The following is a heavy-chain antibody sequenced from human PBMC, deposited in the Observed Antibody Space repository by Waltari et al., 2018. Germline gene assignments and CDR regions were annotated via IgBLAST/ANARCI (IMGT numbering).Heavy chain of an antibody. V-gene: IGHV4-59*02. CDR2: IYYNGDI. J-gene: IGHJ4*02. Sequence: QVQLQQSGTGPVKPSETLSPSGSVPGASGSSSSWSGIRQPPGKGLEYIGYIYYNGDINYNPSLKSRVTMSLDTSNNQLSLNLNSVTAADTGLYYCVKTARSLDYWGQGILVTVSS. CDR3: VKTARSLDY. CDR1: GASGSSSS.